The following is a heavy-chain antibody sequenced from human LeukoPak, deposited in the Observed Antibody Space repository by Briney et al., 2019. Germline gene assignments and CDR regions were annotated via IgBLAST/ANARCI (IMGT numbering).Heavy chain of an antibody. J-gene: IGHJ4*02. CDR3: AKDLEPYSSSWPADY. Sequence: GRSLRLSCAASGFTFSTYGMHWVRQAPGKGLEWVALISHGGSNEYYADSVKGRFTISRDNSKNTLYLQMNSLRAEDTAVYYCAKDLEPYSSSWPADYWGQGTLVTVS. V-gene: IGHV3-30*18. D-gene: IGHD6-13*01. CDR1: GFTFSTYG. CDR2: ISHGGSNE.